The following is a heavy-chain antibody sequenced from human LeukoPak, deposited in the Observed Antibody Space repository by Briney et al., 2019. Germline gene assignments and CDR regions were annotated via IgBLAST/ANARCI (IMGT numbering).Heavy chain of an antibody. J-gene: IGHJ4*02. CDR1: GFTFSSYA. CDR3: AKVRTDTAMAKYYFDY. Sequence: GGSLRLSCAASGFTFSSYAMSWVRQAPGKGLEWVSAISGSGGSTYYADSVKGRFTISRDNSKNTLYLQMNSLRAEDTAVYYCAKVRTDTAMAKYYFDYWGQGTLVTVSS. D-gene: IGHD5-18*01. V-gene: IGHV3-23*01. CDR2: ISGSGGST.